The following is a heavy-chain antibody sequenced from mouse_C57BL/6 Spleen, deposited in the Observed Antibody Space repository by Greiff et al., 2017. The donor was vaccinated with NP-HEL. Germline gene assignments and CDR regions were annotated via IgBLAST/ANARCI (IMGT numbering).Heavy chain of an antibody. CDR2: IHPNSGST. CDR1: GYTFTSYW. CDR3: ARSGGNSAWFAY. V-gene: IGHV1-64*01. D-gene: IGHD2-1*01. J-gene: IGHJ3*01. Sequence: QVQLQQPGAELVKPGASVKLSCKASGYTFTSYWMHWVKQRPGQGLEWIGMIHPNSGSTNYNEKFKSKATLTVDKSSSTAYMQLSSLTSEDSAVYDCARSGGNSAWFAYWGQGTLVTVSA.